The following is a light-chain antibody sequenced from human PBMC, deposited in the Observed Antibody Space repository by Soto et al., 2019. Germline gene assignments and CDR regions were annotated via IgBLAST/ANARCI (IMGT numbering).Light chain of an antibody. CDR1: QGIGDT. Sequence: VMRQSPATLSFSPGEGSTLSFRASQGIGDTLAWYQHKPGQTPRLLIYDTSTRATGGPTRFSGSRSGAEFTLPINCLQSEDFAVYYCQPYHNWPITFGGGTKVDIK. CDR3: QPYHNWPIT. J-gene: IGKJ4*01. V-gene: IGKV3-15*01. CDR2: DTS.